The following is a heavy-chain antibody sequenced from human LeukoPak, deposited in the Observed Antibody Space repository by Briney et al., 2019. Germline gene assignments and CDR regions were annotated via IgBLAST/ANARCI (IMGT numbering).Heavy chain of an antibody. CDR3: ARDRGDYVWGSYRPDAFDI. J-gene: IGHJ3*02. D-gene: IGHD3-16*02. CDR1: GFTFSSYS. Sequence: GGSLRLSCAASGFTFSSYSMNWVRQAPGKGLEWVSSISSSSSYIYYADSVKGRFTISRDNAKNSLYLQMNSLRAEDTAAYYCARDRGDYVWGSYRPDAFDIWGQGTMVTVSS. V-gene: IGHV3-21*01. CDR2: ISSSSSYI.